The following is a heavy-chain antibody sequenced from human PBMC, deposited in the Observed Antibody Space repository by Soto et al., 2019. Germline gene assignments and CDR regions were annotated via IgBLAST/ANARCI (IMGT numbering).Heavy chain of an antibody. CDR1: GFTFSSYS. CDR3: ARDPGGGYCSGGSCYPHGRFDP. J-gene: IGHJ5*02. D-gene: IGHD2-15*01. Sequence: GGSLRLSCAASGFTFSSYSMNWVRQAPGKGLEWVSSISSSSSYIYYADSVKGRFTISRDNAKNSLYLQMNSLRAEDTAVYYCARDPGGGYCSGGSCYPHGRFDPRGQGSPVTVSS. CDR2: ISSSSSYI. V-gene: IGHV3-21*01.